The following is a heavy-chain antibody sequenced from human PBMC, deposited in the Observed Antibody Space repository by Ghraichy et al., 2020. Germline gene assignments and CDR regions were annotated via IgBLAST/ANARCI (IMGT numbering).Heavy chain of an antibody. D-gene: IGHD3-3*01. CDR1: GGSISSGGYY. V-gene: IGHV4-31*03. Sequence: LSLTCTVSGGSISSGGYYWSWIRQHPGKGLEWIGYIYYSGSTYYNPSLKSRVTISVDTSKNQFSLKLSSVTAADTAVYYCARGPPDDFWSGYHTIDYWGQGTLVTVSS. J-gene: IGHJ4*02. CDR2: IYYSGST. CDR3: ARGPPDDFWSGYHTIDY.